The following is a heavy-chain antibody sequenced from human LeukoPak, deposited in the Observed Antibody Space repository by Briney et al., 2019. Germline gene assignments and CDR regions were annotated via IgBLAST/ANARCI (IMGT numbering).Heavy chain of an antibody. CDR1: GGTFSSYA. Sequence: GASVKVSCKASGGTFSSYAITWVRQAPGQGLEWMGGIIPILGTPHYAQKFQGRVTIAADESTSTSYMDLSSLRSEDTAVYYCATVKIGEFHIDYWGQGTLVTVSS. V-gene: IGHV1-69*13. J-gene: IGHJ4*01. CDR3: ATVKIGEFHIDY. D-gene: IGHD3-10*01. CDR2: IIPILGTP.